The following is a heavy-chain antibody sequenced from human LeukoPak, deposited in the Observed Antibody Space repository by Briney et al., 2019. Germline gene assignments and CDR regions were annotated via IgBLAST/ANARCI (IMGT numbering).Heavy chain of an antibody. V-gene: IGHV1-8*01. D-gene: IGHD6-19*01. CDR1: GYTFTSYD. J-gene: IGHJ6*03. CDR2: MNPNSGNT. CDR3: ARDTAVSVAAIDRYYYYMDV. Sequence: GASVKVSCKASGYTFTSYDINWVRQATGQGLEWMGWMNPNSGNTGYAQKFQGRVTMTRNTSISTAYMELSSLRSEDTAVYYCARDTAVSVAAIDRYYYYMDVWGKGTTVTVSS.